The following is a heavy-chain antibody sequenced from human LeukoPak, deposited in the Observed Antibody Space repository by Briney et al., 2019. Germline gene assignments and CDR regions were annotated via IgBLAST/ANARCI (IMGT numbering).Heavy chain of an antibody. J-gene: IGHJ4*02. D-gene: IGHD5-24*01. Sequence: GGSLRLSCAASGFIFSRFSMTWVRQAPGKGLEWVSSIDGSANNIYYADSVKGRFTISRDNAKNSLCLQMYSLRAEDTAVYYCVKGWAYPDYWGQGTLVTVSS. CDR1: GFIFSRFS. V-gene: IGHV3-21*01. CDR3: VKGWAYPDY. CDR2: IDGSANNI.